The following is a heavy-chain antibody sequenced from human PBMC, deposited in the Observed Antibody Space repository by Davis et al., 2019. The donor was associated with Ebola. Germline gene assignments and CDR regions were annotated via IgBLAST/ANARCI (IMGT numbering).Heavy chain of an antibody. CDR1: VITFSSYA. D-gene: IGHD6-13*01. CDR3: ARVPSSPDYYGMDV. J-gene: IGHJ6*02. V-gene: IGHV3-21*01. CDR2: ISSDSDYI. Sequence: GGSLRLSCADSVITFSSYAMTWVRQAPGKGLEWVSSISSDSDYIYYADSAKGRFTISRDNAKNSLYLQMNSLRAEDTAVYYCARVPSSPDYYGMDVWGQGTTVTVSS.